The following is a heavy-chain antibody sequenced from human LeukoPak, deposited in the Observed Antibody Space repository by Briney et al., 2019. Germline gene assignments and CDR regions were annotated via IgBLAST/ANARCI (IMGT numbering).Heavy chain of an antibody. CDR2: INTNTGSP. CDR3: AREWFGDLFRNFDP. Sequence: ASVKVSCKASGYTFTNYAMNWVRQAPGQGLEWMGWINTNTGSPTYAQGFTGRFVFSLDTSVSAAYLQISNLKTEDTAVYYCAREWFGDLFRNFDPWGQGTLVTVSS. V-gene: IGHV7-4-1*02. CDR1: GYTFTNYA. J-gene: IGHJ5*02. D-gene: IGHD3-10*01.